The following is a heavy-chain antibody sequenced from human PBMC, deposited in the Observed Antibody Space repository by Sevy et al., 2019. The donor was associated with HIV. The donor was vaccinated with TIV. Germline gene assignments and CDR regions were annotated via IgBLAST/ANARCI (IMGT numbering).Heavy chain of an antibody. CDR3: ARSITMVRGVIDY. D-gene: IGHD3-10*01. CDR2: ISYDGNNI. Sequence: GGSLRLSCAASGFIFSSYGMHWVRQAPGKGLEWVAVISYDGNNIYYADSVKGRFTISRDNSKNTLYLQMNSLRAEDTAVFYCARSITMVRGVIDYWGQGTLVTVSS. V-gene: IGHV3-30*03. J-gene: IGHJ4*02. CDR1: GFIFSSYG.